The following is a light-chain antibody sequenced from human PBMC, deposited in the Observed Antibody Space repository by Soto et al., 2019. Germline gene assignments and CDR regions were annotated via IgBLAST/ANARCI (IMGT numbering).Light chain of an antibody. CDR1: SSKIEAAYD. CDR3: QSYDSSLRGHV. V-gene: IGLV1-40*01. J-gene: IGLJ1*01. Sequence: QSVLTQPPSVSGAPGQRVTISCTGGSSKIEAAYDVHWYQHLPGTAPKLLIYGNNNRPSGVPDRFSGSKSGASASLAITGLQAEDVADYYCQSYDSSLRGHVFGTGTKVTVL. CDR2: GNN.